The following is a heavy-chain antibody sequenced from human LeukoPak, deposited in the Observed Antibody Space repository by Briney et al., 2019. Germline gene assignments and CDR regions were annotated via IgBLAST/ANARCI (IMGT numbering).Heavy chain of an antibody. CDR2: TYYRSKWYN. CDR3: ARTQWLVARDNWFDP. V-gene: IGHV6-1*01. CDR1: GDSVSSNSAA. D-gene: IGHD6-19*01. J-gene: IGHJ5*02. Sequence: SQTLSLTCAISGDSVSSNSAAWNWIRQSPSRGLEWLGRTYYRSKWYNDYAVSVKSRITINPDAPKNQFSLQLKSVTPEDTAVYYCARTQWLVARDNWFDPWGQGTLVTVSS.